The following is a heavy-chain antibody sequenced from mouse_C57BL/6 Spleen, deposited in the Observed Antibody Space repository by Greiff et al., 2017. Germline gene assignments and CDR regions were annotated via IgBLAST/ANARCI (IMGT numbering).Heavy chain of an antibody. CDR1: GYTFTTYP. J-gene: IGHJ2*01. D-gene: IGHD2-5*01. CDR3: VRWSYYSNPFDY. CDR2: FHPYNDDT. V-gene: IGHV1-47*01. Sequence: QVHVKQSGAELVKPGASVKMSCKASGYTFTTYPIEWMKQTHGKSLEWIGTFHPYNDDTKYNEKFKGKATLTVEKSSSTVYLELSRLTSDDSAVYYCVRWSYYSNPFDYWGQGTTLTVSS.